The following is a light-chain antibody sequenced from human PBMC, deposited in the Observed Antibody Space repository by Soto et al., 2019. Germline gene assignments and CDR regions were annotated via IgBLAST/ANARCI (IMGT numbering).Light chain of an antibody. Sequence: QSVLTQPASVSGSPGQSITISCTGTNSDVGAYHYVSWYQQHPGKAPKLMIFEVDARPSGVSNRFSGSKSGNTASLTISGLQAEDEADYYCSPYRRSRIYVFGTGTKLTVL. CDR3: SPYRRSRIYV. J-gene: IGLJ1*01. V-gene: IGLV2-14*01. CDR2: EVD. CDR1: NSDVGAYHY.